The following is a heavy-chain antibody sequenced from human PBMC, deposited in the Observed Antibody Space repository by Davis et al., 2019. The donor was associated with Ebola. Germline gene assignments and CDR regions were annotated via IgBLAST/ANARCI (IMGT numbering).Heavy chain of an antibody. CDR3: ARRGSTMFNWFDP. CDR1: GYSFTSYW. D-gene: IGHD3-10*02. J-gene: IGHJ5*02. Sequence: KVSCKGSGYSFTSYWIGWVRQMPGKGLEWMGIIYPGDSDTRYSPSFQGQVTISADKSISTAYLQWSSLKASDTAMYYCARRGSTMFNWFDPWGQGTLVTVSS. V-gene: IGHV5-51*01. CDR2: IYPGDSDT.